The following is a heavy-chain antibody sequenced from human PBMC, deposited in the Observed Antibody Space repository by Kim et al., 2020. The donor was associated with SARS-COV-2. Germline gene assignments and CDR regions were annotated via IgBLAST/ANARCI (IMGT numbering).Heavy chain of an antibody. CDR1: GGSISSGGYY. Sequence: SETLSLTCTVSGGSISSGGYYWSWIRQHPGKGLEWIGYIYYSGSTYYNPSLKSRVTIYVDTSKNQLSLKLITVTAADTAVYYCARASEGGMDVWCQGTTVTVSS. CDR3: ARASEGGMDV. V-gene: IGHV4-31*03. CDR2: IYYSGST. J-gene: IGHJ6*02.